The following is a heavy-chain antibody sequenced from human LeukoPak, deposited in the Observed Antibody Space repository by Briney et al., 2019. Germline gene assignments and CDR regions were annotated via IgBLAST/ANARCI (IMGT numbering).Heavy chain of an antibody. D-gene: IGHD2/OR15-2a*01. J-gene: IGHJ4*02. CDR1: GFTFDDYG. Sequence: SGGSLRLSCAASGFTFDDYGMSWVRQAPGKGLEWVSGINWNAGSTAYADSVKGRFTISRDNAKNSLYLQMNSLRAEDTALYYCARGRIIRGYFDYWGQGTLVTVSS. CDR3: ARGRIIRGYFDY. V-gene: IGHV3-20*04. CDR2: INWNAGST.